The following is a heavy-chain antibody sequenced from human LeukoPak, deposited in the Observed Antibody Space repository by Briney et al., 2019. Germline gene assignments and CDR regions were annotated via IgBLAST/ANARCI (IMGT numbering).Heavy chain of an antibody. CDR1: GFTFSSYA. Sequence: GGSLRLSCAASGFTFSSYAMHWVRQAPGKVLEYVSAFSSNGGSTYYANSVKGRFIISRDNSKNTLYLQMGSLRAEDMAVYYCARMDRGAFDIWGQGTMVTVSS. CDR2: FSSNGGST. CDR3: ARMDRGAFDI. D-gene: IGHD3-10*01. V-gene: IGHV3-64*01. J-gene: IGHJ3*02.